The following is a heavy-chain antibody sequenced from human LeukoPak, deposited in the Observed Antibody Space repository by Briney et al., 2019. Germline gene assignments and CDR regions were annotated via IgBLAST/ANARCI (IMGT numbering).Heavy chain of an antibody. Sequence: SETLSLTCAVYGGSFSGYYWSWIRQPPGKGLEWIGEINHSGSTNYNPSLKSRVTISVDTSKNQFSLKLSSVTAADTAVYYCALTSGSGSLRYYMDVWGKGTTVTVSS. CDR1: GGSFSGYY. V-gene: IGHV4-34*01. CDR3: ALTSGSGSLRYYMDV. D-gene: IGHD3-10*01. J-gene: IGHJ6*03. CDR2: INHSGST.